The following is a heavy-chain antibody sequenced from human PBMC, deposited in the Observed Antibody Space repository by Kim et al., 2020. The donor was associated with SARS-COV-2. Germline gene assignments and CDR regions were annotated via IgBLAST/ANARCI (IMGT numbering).Heavy chain of an antibody. V-gene: IGHV4-61*01. J-gene: IGHJ6*02. CDR3: ARDKGMVAAAGTQGATDYYYGMDV. Sequence: SETLSLTCTVSGGSVSSGSYYWSWIRQPPGKGLEWIGYIYYSGSTNYNPSLKSRVTISVDTSKNQFSLKLSSVTAADTAVYYCARDKGMVAAAGTQGATDYYYGMDVWGQGTTVTVSS. CDR1: GGSVSSGSYY. CDR2: IYYSGST. D-gene: IGHD6-13*01.